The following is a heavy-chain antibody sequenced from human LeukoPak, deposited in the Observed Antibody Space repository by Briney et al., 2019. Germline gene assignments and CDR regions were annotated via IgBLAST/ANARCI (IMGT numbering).Heavy chain of an antibody. CDR3: ARDGIQLWTGAFDY. D-gene: IGHD5-18*01. CDR1: GFTFSSYS. Sequence: QPGGSLRLSCAASGFTFSSYSMNWVRPAPGKGLEWVSYIRSSSSTIYYADSVKGRFTISRDNAKNSLYLQMNSLRDEDTAVYYCARDGIQLWTGAFDYWGQGTLVTVSS. CDR2: IRSSSSTI. J-gene: IGHJ4*02. V-gene: IGHV3-48*02.